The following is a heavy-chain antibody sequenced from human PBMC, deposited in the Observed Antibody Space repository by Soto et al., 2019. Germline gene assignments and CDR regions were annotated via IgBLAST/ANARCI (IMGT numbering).Heavy chain of an antibody. CDR2: ISAYNGNT. CDR1: GYTFTSYG. J-gene: IGHJ6*03. Sequence: QVQLVQSGAEVKKPGASVKVSCKASGYTFTSYGISWVRQAPGQGLEWMGWISAYNGNTNYAQKLQGRVTMTTDTSTSTAYMELRSLRSDDTAVYYCARDGPMVRGFIRVYYYYMDVWGKGTTVTVSS. CDR3: ARDGPMVRGFIRVYYYYMDV. D-gene: IGHD3-10*01. V-gene: IGHV1-18*01.